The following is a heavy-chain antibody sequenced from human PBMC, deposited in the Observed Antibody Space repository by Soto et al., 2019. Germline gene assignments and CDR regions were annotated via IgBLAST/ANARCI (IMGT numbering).Heavy chain of an antibody. V-gene: IGHV4-59*01. Sequence: SETLSLTCNVSDGSISNYYWTWVRQSPEKGLEWIGYMYYNGNINYNPSLKSRVTISIDTSKNQFSLTLKSVTAADTAVYYCASGGNWFDPWGQRVLVTVSS. J-gene: IGHJ5*02. CDR1: DGSISNYY. D-gene: IGHD3-16*01. CDR3: ASGGNWFDP. CDR2: MYYNGNI.